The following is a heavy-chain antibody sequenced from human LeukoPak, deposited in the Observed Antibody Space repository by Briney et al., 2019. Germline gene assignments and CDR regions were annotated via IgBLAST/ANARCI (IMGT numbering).Heavy chain of an antibody. Sequence: GGSLRLSCAASGFTFNGYWMSWVRQAPGKGLEWVSAITAISLHIYYADSVKGRFTISRDNAKNSLYLQMNSLRVEDTALYYCARVRSVGGNPHAFNIWGQGTMVTVSS. D-gene: IGHD4-23*01. CDR1: GFTFNGYW. V-gene: IGHV3-21*01. CDR3: ARVRSVGGNPHAFNI. CDR2: ITAISLHI. J-gene: IGHJ3*02.